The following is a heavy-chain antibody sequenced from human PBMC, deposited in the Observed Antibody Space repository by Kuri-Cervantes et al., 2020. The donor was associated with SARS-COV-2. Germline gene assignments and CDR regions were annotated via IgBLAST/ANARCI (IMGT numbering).Heavy chain of an antibody. D-gene: IGHD5-18*01. CDR1: GFSFSYYD. CDR3: AKDRTDTAMFDSYYFDY. V-gene: IGHV3-30*02. CDR2: IRYDGSNK. Sequence: GESLKISCVASGFSFSYYDMHWVRQAPGKGLEWVAFIRYDGSNKYYADSVKGRFTISRDNSKNTLYLQMNSLRAEDTAVYYCAKDRTDTAMFDSYYFDYWGQGTLVTVSS. J-gene: IGHJ4*02.